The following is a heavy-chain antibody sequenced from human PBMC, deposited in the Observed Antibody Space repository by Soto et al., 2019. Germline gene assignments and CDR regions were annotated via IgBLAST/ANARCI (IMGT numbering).Heavy chain of an antibody. CDR1: GGSFSGYY. Sequence: SETLSLTCAVYGGSFSGYYWSWIRQPPGKGLEWIGEINHSGSTNYNPSLKSRVTISVDTSKNQFSLKLSSVTAADTAVYYCARYDSYSSSWYGLFYYGMDVWGQGTTVT. CDR2: INHSGST. CDR3: ARYDSYSSSWYGLFYYGMDV. J-gene: IGHJ6*02. V-gene: IGHV4-34*01. D-gene: IGHD6-13*01.